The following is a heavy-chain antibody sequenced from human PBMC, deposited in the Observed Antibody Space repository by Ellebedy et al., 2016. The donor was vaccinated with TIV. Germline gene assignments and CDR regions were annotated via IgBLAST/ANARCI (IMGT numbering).Heavy chain of an antibody. J-gene: IGHJ5*02. CDR2: ISGSGGST. CDR1: GFTFSSYA. V-gene: IGHV3-23*01. CDR3: AKDPFGTVTTFLNWFDP. Sequence: GESLKISXAASGFTFSSYAMSWVRQAPGKGLEWVSAISGSGGSTYYADSVKGRFTISRDNSKNTLYLQMNSLRAEDTAVYYCAKDPFGTVTTFLNWFDPWGQGTLVTVSS. D-gene: IGHD4-17*01.